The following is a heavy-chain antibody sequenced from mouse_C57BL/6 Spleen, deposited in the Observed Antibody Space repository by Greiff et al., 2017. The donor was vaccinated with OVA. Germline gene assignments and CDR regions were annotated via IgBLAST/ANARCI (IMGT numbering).Heavy chain of an antibody. Sequence: QVQLQQPGAELVMPGASVKLSCKASGYTFTSYWMHLVKQRPGQGLEWIGEIDPSDSYTNYNQKFKGKSTLTVDKSSSTAYMQLSSLTSEDSAVYYCAREGDYWGQGTSVTVSS. V-gene: IGHV1-69*01. J-gene: IGHJ4*01. CDR2: IDPSDSYT. CDR3: AREGDY. CDR1: GYTFTSYW.